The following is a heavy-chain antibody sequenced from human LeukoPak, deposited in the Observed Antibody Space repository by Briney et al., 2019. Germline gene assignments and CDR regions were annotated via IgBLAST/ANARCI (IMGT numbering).Heavy chain of an antibody. J-gene: IGHJ4*02. Sequence: ASVKVSCKASGYTFTSNYMHWVRQAPGQGLEWMGVINPSGGATNYAQKFQGRVTMTRDTSTSTVYMELSSLRSEDTAVYYCARWGRGHSIGWYVGTSDYWGQGTLVTVSS. CDR3: ARWGRGHSIGWYVGTSDY. CDR1: GYTFTSNY. CDR2: INPSGGAT. V-gene: IGHV1-46*01. D-gene: IGHD6-19*01.